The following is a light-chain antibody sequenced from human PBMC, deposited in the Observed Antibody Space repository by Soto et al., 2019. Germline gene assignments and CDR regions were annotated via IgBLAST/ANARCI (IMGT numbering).Light chain of an antibody. CDR1: TSHIGSNA. CDR2: SNN. J-gene: IGLJ1*01. CDR3: AAWDDSLNAYV. V-gene: IGLV1-44*01. Sequence: QSVLAQPPWASVAPGQTATISCSETTSHIGSNAVNWYQQLPGTAPKLLIYSNNQRPSGVPDRFSGSKYGTSASLAITGLQSEDEADYYCAAWDDSLNAYVFGTAPKVTVL.